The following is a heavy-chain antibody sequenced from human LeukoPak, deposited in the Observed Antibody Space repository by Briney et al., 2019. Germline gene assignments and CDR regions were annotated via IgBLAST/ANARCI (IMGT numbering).Heavy chain of an antibody. J-gene: IGHJ5*02. Sequence: PGASVKVSCKASGYTFTSYDIKWVRQATGQGLEWMGWMNPNSGNTGYAQKFQGRVTMTRNTSISTAYMELSSLRSEDTAEYYCARGYSSSWDESWFDPWGQGTLVTVSS. V-gene: IGHV1-8*01. CDR2: MNPNSGNT. CDR3: ARGYSSSWDESWFDP. CDR1: GYTFTSYD. D-gene: IGHD6-13*01.